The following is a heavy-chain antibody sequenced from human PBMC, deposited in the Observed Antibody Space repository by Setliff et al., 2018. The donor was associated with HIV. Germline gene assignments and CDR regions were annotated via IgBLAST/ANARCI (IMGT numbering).Heavy chain of an antibody. J-gene: IGHJ4*02. CDR3: VKEYHTEVTDTRVANYFDY. CDR1: GYTFTSCF. V-gene: IGHV1-46*01. Sequence: ASVKVSCKASGYTFTSCFMHWVRQAPGQGLEYMGIINPSDGTTDYTQKFQDRVTMTSDTSTSTVYMELRSLRSEDTAIYYCVKEYHTEVTDTRVANYFDYWGQGTPVTVSS. CDR2: INPSDGTT. D-gene: IGHD4-4*01.